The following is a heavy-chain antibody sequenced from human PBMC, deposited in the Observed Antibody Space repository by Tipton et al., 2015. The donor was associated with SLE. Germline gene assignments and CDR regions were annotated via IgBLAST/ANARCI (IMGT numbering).Heavy chain of an antibody. CDR1: GGSFSSYY. CDR2: INHSGSS. J-gene: IGHJ4*02. Sequence: TLSLTCAVYGGSFSSYYWSWIRQPPGKGLQWIGEINHSGSSNYNPSLKSRVTISVDRSKNQFSLKLSSVIAADTAVYYCARGLTVDTAMVTWGVDYWGQGTLVTVSS. V-gene: IGHV4-34*01. D-gene: IGHD5-18*01. CDR3: ARGLTVDTAMVTWGVDY.